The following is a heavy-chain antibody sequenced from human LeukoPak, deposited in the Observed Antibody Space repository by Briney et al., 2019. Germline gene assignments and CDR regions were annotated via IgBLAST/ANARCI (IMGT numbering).Heavy chain of an antibody. CDR3: ARSSSTYYFENS. CDR2: IYPHDSDT. CDR1: GYSFTSYW. Sequence: GESLKISWKASGYSFTSYWNGWVRQIPGEGLEWRGIIYPHDSDTRYSPSFQGQVTISADKSISTAYLQWSSLKASDSAMYYCARSSSTYYFENSWGQGTLVTVSS. V-gene: IGHV5-51*01. D-gene: IGHD3-22*01. J-gene: IGHJ5*02.